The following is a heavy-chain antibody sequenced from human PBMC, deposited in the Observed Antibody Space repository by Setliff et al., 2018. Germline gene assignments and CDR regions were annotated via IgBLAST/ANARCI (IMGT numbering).Heavy chain of an antibody. CDR3: GRDGAGHTESWKGHFGY. J-gene: IGHJ4*02. Sequence: SETLSLTCSVSGVSVSGYFWSWIRQPPGKPLEWIGYISYSGSTNYNPSLKTRVSISEDTSRNQISLRLLSVSAADTAVYFCGRDGAGHTESWKGHFGYWGQGTEVTVSS. D-gene: IGHD1-1*01. CDR1: GVSVSGYF. V-gene: IGHV4-59*02. CDR2: ISYSGST.